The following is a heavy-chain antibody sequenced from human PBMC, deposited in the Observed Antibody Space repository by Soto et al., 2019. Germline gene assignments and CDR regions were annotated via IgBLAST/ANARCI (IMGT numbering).Heavy chain of an antibody. V-gene: IGHV3-30-3*01. CDR1: GFTFSSYA. CDR3: AREPVTGTTWYYFDY. CDR2: ISYDGSNK. D-gene: IGHD1-20*01. J-gene: IGHJ4*02. Sequence: QVQLVESGGGVVQPGRSLRLSCAASGFTFSSYAMHWVRQAPGKGLEWVAVISYDGSNKYYADSVKGRFTISRDNSKNTLYLQMNSLRAEDTDVYYCAREPVTGTTWYYFDYWGQGTLVTVSS.